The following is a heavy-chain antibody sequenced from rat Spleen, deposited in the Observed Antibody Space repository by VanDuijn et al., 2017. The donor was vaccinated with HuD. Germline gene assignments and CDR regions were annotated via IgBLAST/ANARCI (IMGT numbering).Heavy chain of an antibody. D-gene: IGHD1-4*01. CDR1: GFTFSDYD. CDR3: TRAYPGPRGDY. Sequence: EVQLVESDGGLVQPGRSLKLSCAASGFTFSDYDMAWVRQAPTKGLEWVASISSDGSGTYYRDSVKGRFTISRDNTKSTLYLQMNSLRSEDTATYYCTRAYPGPRGDYWGQGVMVTVSS. CDR2: ISSDGSGT. V-gene: IGHV5-20*01. J-gene: IGHJ2*01.